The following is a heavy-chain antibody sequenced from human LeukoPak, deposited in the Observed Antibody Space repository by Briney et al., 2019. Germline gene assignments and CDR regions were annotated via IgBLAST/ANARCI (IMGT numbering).Heavy chain of an antibody. CDR1: GGTFSSYA. Sequence: ASVKVSCKAPGGTFSSYAISWVRQAPGQGLEWMGGIIPIFGTANYAQKFQGRVTITADKSTSTAYMELSSLRSEDTAVYYCASLVVDTAMVDYWGQGTLVTVSS. CDR2: IIPIFGTA. D-gene: IGHD5-18*01. CDR3: ASLVVDTAMVDY. J-gene: IGHJ4*02. V-gene: IGHV1-69*06.